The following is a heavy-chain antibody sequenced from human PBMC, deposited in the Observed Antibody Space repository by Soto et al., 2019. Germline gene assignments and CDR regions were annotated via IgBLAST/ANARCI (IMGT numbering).Heavy chain of an antibody. CDR1: GYTFPSYD. CDR2: MNPNSGNT. J-gene: IGHJ5*02. Sequence: RPSVKVSCKASGYTFPSYDISWVRQATGQGLEWMGWMNPNSGNTGYAQKFQGRVTMTRNTSISTAYMELSSLRSEDTAVYYCAREHYGNSAWFDPWGQGTLVTVSS. V-gene: IGHV1-8*01. CDR3: AREHYGNSAWFDP. D-gene: IGHD3-10*01.